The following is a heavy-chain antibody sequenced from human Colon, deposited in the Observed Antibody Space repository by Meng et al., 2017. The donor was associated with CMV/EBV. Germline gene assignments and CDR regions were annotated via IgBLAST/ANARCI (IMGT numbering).Heavy chain of an antibody. D-gene: IGHD2-21*01. Sequence: SETLSLTCTVSGASVSRGSYYWTWIRQSPGKGLEWIGFVYYSGSTNYNPSLKSRVTISVDASKNQFSLKLNSAIAADTAMYYCARTLWAGGAIDYWGQGTLVTVSS. V-gene: IGHV4-61*01. CDR3: ARTLWAGGAIDY. J-gene: IGHJ4*02. CDR2: VYYSGST. CDR1: GASVSRGSYY.